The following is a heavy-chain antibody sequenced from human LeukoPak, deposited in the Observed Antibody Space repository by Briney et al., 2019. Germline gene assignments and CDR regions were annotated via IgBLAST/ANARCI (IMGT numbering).Heavy chain of an antibody. CDR2: IIPIFGTA. Sequence: SVKVSCKASGGTLSSYAISWVRQAPGQGLEWMGGIIPIFGTANYAQKFQGRVTITADESTSTAYMELSSLRSEDTAVYYCAKRYCSSTSCPFDYWGQGTLVTVSS. V-gene: IGHV1-69*13. J-gene: IGHJ4*02. CDR3: AKRYCSSTSCPFDY. D-gene: IGHD2-2*01. CDR1: GGTLSSYA.